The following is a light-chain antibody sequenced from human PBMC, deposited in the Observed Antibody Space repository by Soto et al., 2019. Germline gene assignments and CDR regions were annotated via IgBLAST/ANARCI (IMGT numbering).Light chain of an antibody. V-gene: IGLV2-23*02. Sequence: QAVVTQPASVSGSPGQSITISGTAAGSDVGTYNLVSWYQQHPGKAPKLVIYEVTKRPSGASNRFSGSKSGNTASLTISALQAEDEADYYCCSYTRSDTVVFGGGTQLTVL. CDR2: EVT. CDR1: GSDVGTYNL. J-gene: IGLJ2*01. CDR3: CSYTRSDTVV.